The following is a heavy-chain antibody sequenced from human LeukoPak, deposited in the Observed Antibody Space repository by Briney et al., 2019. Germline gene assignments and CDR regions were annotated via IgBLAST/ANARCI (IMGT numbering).Heavy chain of an antibody. CDR2: TYYGGSN. CDR3: VVGKGDYTVDY. J-gene: IGHJ4*02. CDR1: GGSLSRGGDY. Sequence: SETLSLTCTVSGGSLSRGGDYWTWIRQHPGKGLEWIGNTYYGGSNYYNPSLKSRGTISIDTSKTQFSQKLTSVTAADTAVYCCVVGKGDYTVDYWGQGALVTVSS. V-gene: IGHV4-31*03. D-gene: IGHD4-17*01.